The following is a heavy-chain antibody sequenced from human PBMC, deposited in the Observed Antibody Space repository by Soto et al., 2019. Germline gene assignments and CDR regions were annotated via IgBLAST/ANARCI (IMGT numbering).Heavy chain of an antibody. V-gene: IGHV4-59*08. CDR1: GDSISNYY. D-gene: IGHD3-10*01. Sequence: PSETLSLTCTVSGDSISNYYWNWIRQPPGKGLEWIGKISYSGNTNYNPSLNSRVTISVDTSKNQFSLKLTSVTAADTAVYYCARRLVEMVPTTPGNWLDPWGQGTLVTVS. CDR2: ISYSGNT. J-gene: IGHJ5*02. CDR3: ARRLVEMVPTTPGNWLDP.